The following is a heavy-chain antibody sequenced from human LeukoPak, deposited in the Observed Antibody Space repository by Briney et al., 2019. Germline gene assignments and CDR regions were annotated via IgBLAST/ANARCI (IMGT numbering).Heavy chain of an antibody. CDR1: GYSISSGYY. CDR3: ARETTVTGRYFDL. V-gene: IGHV4-38-2*02. CDR2: IYHSGST. Sequence: PSETLSLTCTVSGYSISSGYYWGWIRQPPGKGLEWIGSIYHSGSTYYNPSLKSRVTISVDTSKNQFSLKLSSVTAADTAVYYCARETTVTGRYFDLWGRGTLVTVSS. D-gene: IGHD4-17*01. J-gene: IGHJ2*01.